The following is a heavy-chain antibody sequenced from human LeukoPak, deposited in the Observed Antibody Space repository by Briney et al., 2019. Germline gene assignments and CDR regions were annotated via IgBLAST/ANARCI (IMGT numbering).Heavy chain of an antibody. V-gene: IGHV4-59*01. D-gene: IGHD5-12*01. CDR2: IYYSGST. CDR3: AREGGYRGLVDV. CDR1: GGSISSYY. J-gene: IGHJ6*04. Sequence: KLRATLSLTCTVSGGSISSYYWSWIRQPPGKGLEWIGYIYYSGSTNYNPSLKSRVTISVDTSKNQFSLKLSSVTAADTAVYYCAREGGYRGLVDVWGKGTTVTVSS.